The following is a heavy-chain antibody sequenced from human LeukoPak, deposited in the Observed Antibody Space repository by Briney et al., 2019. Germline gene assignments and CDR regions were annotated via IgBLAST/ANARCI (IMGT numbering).Heavy chain of an antibody. V-gene: IGHV1-2*02. J-gene: IGHJ5*02. Sequence: ASVKVSCKASGYTFTCYYMHWVRQAPGQGLEWMAWINPNSGGTNYAQKFQGRVTMTRDTSISTAYMELSRLRSDDTAVYYCARVLGSGRNWFDPWGQGTLVTVSS. D-gene: IGHD3-10*01. CDR1: GYTFTCYY. CDR3: ARVLGSGRNWFDP. CDR2: INPNSGGT.